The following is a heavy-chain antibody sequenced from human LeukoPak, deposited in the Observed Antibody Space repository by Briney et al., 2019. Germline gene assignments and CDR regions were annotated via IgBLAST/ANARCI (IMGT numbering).Heavy chain of an antibody. CDR2: ISWNGGEE. CDR3: AKEQGYTGWLTTGH. Sequence: GKSLRLSCAASGFTFSDYGMHWLRQAPGKGLEWVAVISWNGGEEHYGNSVRGRFTISRDNSKNMVYLQMNSLRVEDTAVYYCAKEQGYTGWLTTGHWGQGALATVSS. J-gene: IGHJ4*02. CDR1: GFTFSDYG. D-gene: IGHD6-19*01. V-gene: IGHV3-30*18.